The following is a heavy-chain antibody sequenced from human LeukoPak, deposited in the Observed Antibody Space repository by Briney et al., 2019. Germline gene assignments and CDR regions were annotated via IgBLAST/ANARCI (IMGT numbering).Heavy chain of an antibody. V-gene: IGHV4-4*02. D-gene: IGHD4/OR15-4a*01. Sequence: PGGSLRLSCAASGFTFSSDDMSWVRQPPGKGLEWIGQIFLSGSTNYNPSLKSRVTISVDKSKNQFSLKLTSVAAADTALYYCAREGASRYFDYWGQGNLVTVSS. J-gene: IGHJ4*02. CDR2: IFLSGST. CDR3: AREGASRYFDY. CDR1: GFTFSSDDM.